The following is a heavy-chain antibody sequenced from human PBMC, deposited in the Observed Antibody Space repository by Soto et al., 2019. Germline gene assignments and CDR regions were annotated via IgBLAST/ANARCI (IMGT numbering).Heavy chain of an antibody. CDR3: ARIIGYCRNNDCSWTFDI. CDR2: FYPGDSTS. CDR1: GYSFISYW. V-gene: IGHV5-51*01. J-gene: IGHJ3*02. Sequence: GESLKISCKTSGYSFISYWVAWVRQKPGKGLEWMGTFYPGDSTSTYSPSFQGQVTISVDKSISTAYLHLSSLKASDTAMYYCARIIGYCRNNDCSWTFDIWGQPTTVTVS. D-gene: IGHD2-2*03.